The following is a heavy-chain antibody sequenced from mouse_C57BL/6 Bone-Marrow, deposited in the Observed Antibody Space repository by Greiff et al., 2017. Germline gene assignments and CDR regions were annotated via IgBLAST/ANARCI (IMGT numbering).Heavy chain of an antibody. Sequence: EVKLMESGGGLVQPGGSLKLSCAASGFTFSDYGMAWVRQAPRKGPEWVAFISNLAYSIYYADTVTGRFTISRENAKNTLYLEMSSLRSEDTAMYYCARHGVYYSNYGGVYFDYWGQGTTLTVSS. CDR1: GFTFSDYG. J-gene: IGHJ2*01. D-gene: IGHD2-5*01. V-gene: IGHV5-15*01. CDR3: ARHGVYYSNYGGVYFDY. CDR2: ISNLAYSI.